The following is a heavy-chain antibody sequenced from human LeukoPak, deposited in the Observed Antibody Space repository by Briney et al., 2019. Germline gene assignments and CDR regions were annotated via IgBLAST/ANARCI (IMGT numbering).Heavy chain of an antibody. J-gene: IGHJ4*02. Sequence: PSETLSLTCTVSGGSISSSSYYWGWIRQPPGKGLEWIGSNYYSGSTYYNPSLKSRVAISVDTSKNQFSLKLSSVTAADTAVYYCARTGYYFDYWGQGTLVTVSS. CDR2: NYYSGST. CDR3: ARTGYYFDY. D-gene: IGHD1/OR15-1a*01. V-gene: IGHV4-39*07. CDR1: GGSISSSSYY.